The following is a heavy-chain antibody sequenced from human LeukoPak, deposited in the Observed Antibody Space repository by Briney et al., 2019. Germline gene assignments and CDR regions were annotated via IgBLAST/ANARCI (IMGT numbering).Heavy chain of an antibody. CDR3: AKPHPDILTGYYSPYYFDY. V-gene: IGHV3-23*01. Sequence: GGSLRLSCAASGFTFSSYAMSWVRQAPGKGLEWVSAISGSGGSTYYADSVKGRFTISRDNSKNTLYLQMNSLRAEDTAVYYCAKPHPDILTGYYSPYYFDYWGQGTLVTVSS. CDR1: GFTFSSYA. J-gene: IGHJ4*02. CDR2: ISGSGGST. D-gene: IGHD3-9*01.